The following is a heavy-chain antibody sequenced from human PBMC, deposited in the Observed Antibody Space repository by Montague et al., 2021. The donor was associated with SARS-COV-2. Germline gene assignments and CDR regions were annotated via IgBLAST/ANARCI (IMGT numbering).Heavy chain of an antibody. Sequence: SLRLSCVASGFTFSRYAMHLIRQAPGKGLEWVAVISYDGSNKYYSDSVKGRFTISRDNSKNTLYLQMNSLRAEDTAVYYCARVLGGYYGMDIWGQGTTVTVSS. J-gene: IGHJ6*02. V-gene: IGHV3-30-3*01. D-gene: IGHD2/OR15-2a*01. CDR3: ARVLGGYYGMDI. CDR2: ISYDGSNK. CDR1: GFTFSRYA.